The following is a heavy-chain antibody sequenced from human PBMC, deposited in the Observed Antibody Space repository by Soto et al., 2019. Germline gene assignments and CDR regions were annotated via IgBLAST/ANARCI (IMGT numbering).Heavy chain of an antibody. D-gene: IGHD5-18*01. CDR3: AKVGGYSYAYFDY. CDR1: GFTFSSYV. J-gene: IGHJ4*02. V-gene: IGHV3-23*01. CDR2: ISGSGGST. Sequence: EVQLLESGGGLVQPGGSLRLSCAASGFTFSSYVMSWVRQAPGKGLEWVSAISGSGGSTYYADSVKGRFTISRDNSKNTLYLQMNSLRAEDTAVYYCAKVGGYSYAYFDYWGQGTLVTVSS.